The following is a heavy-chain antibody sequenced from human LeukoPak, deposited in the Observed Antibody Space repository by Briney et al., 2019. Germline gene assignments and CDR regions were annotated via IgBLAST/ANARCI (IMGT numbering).Heavy chain of an antibody. J-gene: IGHJ4*02. Sequence: QPGGSLRLCCAASRFSFNSYWMRWGRRAPGKGLVWVSSINTDVTSTTYADSVKGRFTISRDNSKNTLYLQMNSLRTEDTAVYYCAKAEGYDILTGLDYWGQGTLVTVSS. D-gene: IGHD3-9*01. CDR2: INTDVTST. CDR1: RFSFNSYW. V-gene: IGHV3-74*01. CDR3: AKAEGYDILTGLDY.